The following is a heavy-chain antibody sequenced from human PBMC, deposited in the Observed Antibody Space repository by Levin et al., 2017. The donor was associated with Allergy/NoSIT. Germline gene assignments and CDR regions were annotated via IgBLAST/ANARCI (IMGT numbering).Heavy chain of an antibody. CDR3: TTGPSGYCSGGSCYPFDY. Sequence: GESLKISCAASGFTFSNAWMSWVRQAPGKGLEWVGRIKSKTDGGTTDYAAPVKGRFTISRDDSKNTLYPQMNSLKTEDTAVYYCTTGPSGYCSGGSCYPFDYWGQGTLVTVSS. J-gene: IGHJ4*02. CDR2: IKSKTDGGTT. V-gene: IGHV3-15*01. D-gene: IGHD2-15*01. CDR1: GFTFSNAW.